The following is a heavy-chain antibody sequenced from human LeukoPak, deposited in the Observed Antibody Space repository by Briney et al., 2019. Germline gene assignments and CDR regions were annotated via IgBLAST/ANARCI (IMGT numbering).Heavy chain of an antibody. CDR3: ARGTRSSWYSEALSYFDY. V-gene: IGHV3-7*01. CDR1: GFTFSSYW. CDR2: IKQDGSEK. J-gene: IGHJ4*02. D-gene: IGHD6-13*01. Sequence: GGSLRLSCAASGFTFSSYWMSWVRQAPGKGLEWVANIKQDGSEKYYVDSVKGRFTISRDNAKNSLYLQMNSLRAEDTAVYYCARGTRSSWYSEALSYFDYWGQGTLVTVSS.